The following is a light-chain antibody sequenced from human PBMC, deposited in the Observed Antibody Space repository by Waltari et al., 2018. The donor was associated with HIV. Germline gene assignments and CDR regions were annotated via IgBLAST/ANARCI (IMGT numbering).Light chain of an antibody. J-gene: IGLJ2*01. Sequence: SYELTQPPSVSVSPGQTAIITCSGDKLGDKYASWYPQSPGQSPVLVIDEDVKRPSGIPERFSGSNSGNTATLTISGTQAMDESDYYCQAWDSHNVIFGGGTKLTVL. CDR2: EDV. CDR1: KLGDKY. V-gene: IGLV3-1*01. CDR3: QAWDSHNVI.